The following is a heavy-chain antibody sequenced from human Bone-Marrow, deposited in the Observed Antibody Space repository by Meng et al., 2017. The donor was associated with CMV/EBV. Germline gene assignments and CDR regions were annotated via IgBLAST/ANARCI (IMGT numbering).Heavy chain of an antibody. J-gene: IGHJ4*02. V-gene: IGHV1-2*02. Sequence: QLELLRQRAKMKKPWASVKFDRKAPVKPFTGYYMHWVRQAPGQGLEWMGLINPNSGGTNYAQKFQGRVTMTRDTSISTAYMELSRLRSDDTVVYYCARGVAAPDYWGQGTLVTVSS. CDR1: VKPFTGYY. CDR2: INPNSGGT. CDR3: ARGVAAPDY. D-gene: IGHD6-6*01.